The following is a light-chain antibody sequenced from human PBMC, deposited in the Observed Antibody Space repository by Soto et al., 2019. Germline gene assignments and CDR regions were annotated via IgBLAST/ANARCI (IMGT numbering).Light chain of an antibody. CDR2: QVS. Sequence: QSALTQPASVSGSPGQSITISCTGTSSDLGGYNFVSWYQHHPGKAPKLMIYQVSYRPSGVSNRFSGSKSGNTASLTISGLQAEDEADYYCCSYTSSSPYVFGTGTKLTVL. J-gene: IGLJ1*01. CDR3: CSYTSSSPYV. CDR1: SSDLGGYNF. V-gene: IGLV2-14*01.